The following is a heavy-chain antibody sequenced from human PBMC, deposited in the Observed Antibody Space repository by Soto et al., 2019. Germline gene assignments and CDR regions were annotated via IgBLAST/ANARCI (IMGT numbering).Heavy chain of an antibody. CDR2: IWYDGSNK. Sequence: QVQLVESGGGVVQPGRSLRLSCAASGFTFSSYGMHWVRQAPGKGLEWVAVIWYDGSNKYYADSVKGRFTISRDNSKNTLYLQMNRLRAEDTAVYYCARGLKYYDILTGYYYYYYGMDVWGQGTTVTVSS. CDR3: ARGLKYYDILTGYYYYYYGMDV. V-gene: IGHV3-33*01. D-gene: IGHD3-9*01. J-gene: IGHJ6*02. CDR1: GFTFSSYG.